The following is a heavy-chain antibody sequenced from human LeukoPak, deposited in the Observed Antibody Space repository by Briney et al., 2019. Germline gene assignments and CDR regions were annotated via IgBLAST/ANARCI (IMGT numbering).Heavy chain of an antibody. CDR3: ARDPGSGWYHYYYGMDV. Sequence: GGSLRLSCAASGFTFSDYYMSWIRQAPGKGLEWVSYISSSGSTIYYADSVKGRFTISRDNAKNSLYLQTNSLRAEDTAVYYCARDPGSGWYHYYYGMDVWGQGTTVTVSS. D-gene: IGHD6-19*01. V-gene: IGHV3-11*01. CDR2: ISSSGSTI. CDR1: GFTFSDYY. J-gene: IGHJ6*02.